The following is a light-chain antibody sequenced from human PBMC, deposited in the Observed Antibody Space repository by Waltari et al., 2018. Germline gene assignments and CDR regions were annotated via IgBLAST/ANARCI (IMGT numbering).Light chain of an antibody. CDR2: AAS. Sequence: DIQMTQSPSSLSPSVGDSVTITCRASENIINYLNWYHQKPGKAPKLLIYAASGLQSGVPSRFSGSGSGTDFTLTISSLQPEDFATYYCQQSHNTPRTFGGGTKVELK. CDR3: QQSHNTPRT. J-gene: IGKJ4*01. CDR1: ENIINY. V-gene: IGKV1-39*01.